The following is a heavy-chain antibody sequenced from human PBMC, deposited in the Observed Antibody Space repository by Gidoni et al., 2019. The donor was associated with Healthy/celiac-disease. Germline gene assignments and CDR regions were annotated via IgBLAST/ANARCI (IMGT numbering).Heavy chain of an antibody. CDR2: IRSKANSYAT. V-gene: IGHV3-73*01. D-gene: IGHD4-17*01. Sequence: EVQRVESGGGVFQPGGSLNPSCAASGFTFSGSTMHWVRQASGKGLEWVGRIRSKANSYATAYAASVKGRFTISRDDSKNTAYLQMNSLKNEDTAVYYCTRLGLRNWFDPWGQGTLVTVSS. CDR3: TRLGLRNWFDP. CDR1: GFTFSGST. J-gene: IGHJ5*02.